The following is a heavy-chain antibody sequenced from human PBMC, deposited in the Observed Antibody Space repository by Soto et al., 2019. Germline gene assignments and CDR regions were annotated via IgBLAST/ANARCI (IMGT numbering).Heavy chain of an antibody. J-gene: IGHJ4*02. Sequence: GGSLRLSCAASGFTFSSYGMHWVRQAPGKGLEWVAVIWYDGSNKYYVDSVKGRFTISRDNSKNTLYLQMNSLRAEDTAVYYCARGVRHGITMVRGARTYYFDYWGQGTLVTVSS. V-gene: IGHV3-33*01. D-gene: IGHD3-10*01. CDR1: GFTFSSYG. CDR3: ARGVRHGITMVRGARTYYFDY. CDR2: IWYDGSNK.